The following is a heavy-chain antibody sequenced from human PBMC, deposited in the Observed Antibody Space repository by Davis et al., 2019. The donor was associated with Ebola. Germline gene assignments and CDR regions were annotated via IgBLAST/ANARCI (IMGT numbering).Heavy chain of an antibody. V-gene: IGHV4-31*03. CDR1: GGSISSGGYY. D-gene: IGHD6-6*01. CDR2: IYYSGST. J-gene: IGHJ6*03. CDR3: ARGGSSYYYYIDV. Sequence: PSETLSLTCTVAGGSISSGGYYWSWIRQHPGKGLEWIGNIYYSGSTYYNPSLKSRVTISVDTSKNQFSLKLSSVTAADTAVYYCARGGSSYYYYIDVWGKGTTVTVSS.